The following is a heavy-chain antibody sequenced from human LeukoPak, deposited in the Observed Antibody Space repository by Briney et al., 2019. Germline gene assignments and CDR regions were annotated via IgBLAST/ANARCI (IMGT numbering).Heavy chain of an antibody. V-gene: IGHV4-4*07. J-gene: IGHJ6*02. D-gene: IGHD3-3*01. CDR3: ARERYDFWSGHDNALDV. CDR1: GASISNYS. CDR2: FHNGGST. Sequence: QPSETLSLTCTVSGASISNYSWSWIRQPAGKGLEGIGRFHNGGSTKYNFFLKSRVTMSVDTSKNLFSLKLSSVAAADTAVYYCARERYDFWSGHDNALDVWGQGTTVTVSS.